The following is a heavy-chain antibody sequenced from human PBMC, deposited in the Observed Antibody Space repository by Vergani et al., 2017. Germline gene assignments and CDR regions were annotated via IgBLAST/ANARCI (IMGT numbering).Heavy chain of an antibody. CDR1: GFIFSTYA. D-gene: IGHD1-20*01. CDR3: ARAYGRYDWFDY. J-gene: IGHJ4*01. Sequence: EVQLLESGGDLVQPGGSLRLPCTASGFIFSTYAMSWVRQAPGKGLEWVSGISASGAPTYYADSVKGRVTISRDNAKNTLYLEMNSLRVEETAVYYCARAYGRYDWFDYGGQRTLVTVSS. V-gene: IGHV3-23*01. CDR2: ISASGAPT.